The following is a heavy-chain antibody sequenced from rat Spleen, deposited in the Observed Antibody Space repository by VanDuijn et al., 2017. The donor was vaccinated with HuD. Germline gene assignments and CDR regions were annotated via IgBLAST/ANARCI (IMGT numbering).Heavy chain of an antibody. J-gene: IGHJ2*01. CDR2: IWTGGGT. Sequence: QVQLEESGPGLVQPSQTLSLTCTVSGLSLPSNSVSWIRQPPGKGLEWMGVIWTGGGTAYNSLLKSRLTITRDTSKSQLFLKMNSLQTEDTATYYCARDPYSRPFDYWGQGVMVTVSS. CDR1: GLSLPSNS. V-gene: IGHV2-47*01. CDR3: ARDPYSRPFDY. D-gene: IGHD1-2*01.